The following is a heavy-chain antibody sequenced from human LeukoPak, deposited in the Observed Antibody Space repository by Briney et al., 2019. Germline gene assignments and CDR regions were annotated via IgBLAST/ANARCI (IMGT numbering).Heavy chain of an antibody. Sequence: SGGSLRLSCAASGFTVSSNYMSWVRQAPGKGLEWVSVIYSGGSTYYADSVKGRFTISRDNSKNTLYLQMNSLRAEDTAVYYCARGMGQYYYGMDVWGQGTTVTVSS. CDR1: GFTVSSNY. CDR3: ARGMGQYYYGMDV. J-gene: IGHJ6*02. CDR2: IYSGGST. V-gene: IGHV3-66*01. D-gene: IGHD5-24*01.